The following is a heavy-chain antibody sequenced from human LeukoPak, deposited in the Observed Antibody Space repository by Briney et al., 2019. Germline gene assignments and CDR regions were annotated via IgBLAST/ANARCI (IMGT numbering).Heavy chain of an antibody. CDR2: ISSSNDYI. Sequence: GGSLRLSCAASGFTFSSYEMNWVRQAPGKGLEWVSSISSSNDYIYYADSVKGRFTISRDNAKNSLYLQMNSLRAEDTAVYYCVRIPNSAGFPNWFDPWGQGTLVTVSS. CDR1: GFTFSSYE. D-gene: IGHD6-19*01. CDR3: VRIPNSAGFPNWFDP. J-gene: IGHJ5*02. V-gene: IGHV3-21*01.